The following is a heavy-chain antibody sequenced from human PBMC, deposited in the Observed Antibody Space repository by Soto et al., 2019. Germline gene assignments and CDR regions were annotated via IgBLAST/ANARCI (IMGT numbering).Heavy chain of an antibody. V-gene: IGHV1-2*04. Sequence: ASVKVSCKASGYTFTGYYMHWVRQAPGQGLEWMGWINPNSGGTNYAQKFQGWVTMTRDTSISTAYMELSRLRSDDTAVYYCATTTTSYYYGMDVWGQGTTVTVSS. CDR3: ATTTTSYYYGMDV. CDR1: GYTFTGYY. CDR2: INPNSGGT. D-gene: IGHD1-26*01. J-gene: IGHJ6*02.